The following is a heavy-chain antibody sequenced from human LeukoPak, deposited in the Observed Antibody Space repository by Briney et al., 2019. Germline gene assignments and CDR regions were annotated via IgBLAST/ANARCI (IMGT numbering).Heavy chain of an antibody. CDR1: GGSISSYY. D-gene: IGHD6-13*01. V-gene: IGHV4-4*07. CDR3: ARSSVYRSSWLIDY. J-gene: IGHJ4*02. Sequence: PSETLSLTCTVSGGSISSYYWSWIRQPAGKGLEWIGRIYTSGSTNYNPSLKSRVTMSVDTSKNQFSLKLTSVTAADTAVYYCARSSVYRSSWLIDYWGQGTLVTVSS. CDR2: IYTSGST.